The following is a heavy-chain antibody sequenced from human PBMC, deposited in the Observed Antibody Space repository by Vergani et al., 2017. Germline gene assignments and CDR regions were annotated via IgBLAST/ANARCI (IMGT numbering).Heavy chain of an antibody. D-gene: IGHD1-7*01. V-gene: IGHV3-21*01. J-gene: IGHJ6*03. CDR1: AFTFSSYS. CDR2: ITSSGSYG. Sequence: ELQLVESGGGLVQPGGSLRLSCAASAFTFSSYSMNWVRQAPGKGLEWVSSITSSGSYGYYADSVKGRFTISRDNAKNSLYLQMNSLRAEDTAVYYCARGANWNYFGSGYYMDVWGKGTTVTVSS. CDR3: ARGANWNYFGSGYYMDV.